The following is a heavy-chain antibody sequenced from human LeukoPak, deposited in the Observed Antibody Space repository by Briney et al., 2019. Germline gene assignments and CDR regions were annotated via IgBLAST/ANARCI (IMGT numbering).Heavy chain of an antibody. CDR3: AVNGVAAYYFDY. CDR1: GFTFSRNW. D-gene: IGHD2-15*01. CDR2: INSDGRST. J-gene: IGHJ4*02. Sequence: PGGSLRLSCAASGFTFSRNWMHWVRQVPGKGLVWVSRINSDGRSTNYADSVKGRFTISRDNAKNTLYLQMNSLRAEDTAVNYCAVNGVAAYYFDYWGQGTLVTVSS. V-gene: IGHV3-74*01.